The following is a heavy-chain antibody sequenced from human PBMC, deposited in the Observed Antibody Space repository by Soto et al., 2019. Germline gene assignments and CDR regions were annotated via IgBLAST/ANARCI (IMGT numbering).Heavy chain of an antibody. CDR2: IIPIFGTA. CDR3: ARVDCSGGSCQWSGMDV. V-gene: IGHV1-69*13. D-gene: IGHD2-15*01. J-gene: IGHJ6*02. CDR1: GGTFSSYA. Sequence: SVKVSCKASGGTFSSYAISWVRQAPGQGLEWMGGIIPIFGTANYAQKFQGRVTITADESTSTAYMELSSLRSEDTAVYYCARVDCSGGSCQWSGMDVWGQGTTVTVSS.